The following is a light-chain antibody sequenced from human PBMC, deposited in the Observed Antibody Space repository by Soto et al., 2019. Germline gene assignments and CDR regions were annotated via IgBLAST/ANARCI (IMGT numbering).Light chain of an antibody. Sequence: DIQMTQSPSTLSASVGDRVTITCRASQSISSWLAWYQQKPGKAPKLLIYDASSLESGVPSRFSGSGSGTEFTLSSSSLQPDDFATYHCQQYNSYSTFGQGTKVEIK. CDR3: QQYNSYST. CDR2: DAS. V-gene: IGKV1-5*01. CDR1: QSISSW. J-gene: IGKJ1*01.